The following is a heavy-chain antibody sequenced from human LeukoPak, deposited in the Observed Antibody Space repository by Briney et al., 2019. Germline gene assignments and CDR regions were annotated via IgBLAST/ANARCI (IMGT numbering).Heavy chain of an antibody. J-gene: IGHJ4*02. CDR3: ARHRERGFPPFDS. V-gene: IGHV4-59*08. D-gene: IGHD5-24*01. Sequence: SETLSLTCTVSSGSISSYYWSWIRQPPGKGLEWIGYIYYSGSTNYNPSLKSRLTISVDTSKNQFSLKLSSVTAADMAVYYCARHRERGFPPFDSWGQGTLVTVSS. CDR1: SGSISSYY. CDR2: IYYSGST.